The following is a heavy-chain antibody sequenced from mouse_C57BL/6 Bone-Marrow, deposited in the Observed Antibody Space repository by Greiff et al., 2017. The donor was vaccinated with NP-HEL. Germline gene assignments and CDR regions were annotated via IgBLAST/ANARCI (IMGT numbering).Heavy chain of an antibody. J-gene: IGHJ3*01. V-gene: IGHV1-64*01. Sequence: VKLQQPGAELVKPGASVKLSCKASGYTFTSYWMHWVKQRPGQGLEWIGMIHPNSGSTNYNEKFKSKATLTVDKSSSTAYMQLSSLTSEDSAVYYCARGGGYYYGSSYVWFAYWGQGTLVTVSA. CDR2: IHPNSGST. D-gene: IGHD1-1*01. CDR3: ARGGGYYYGSSYVWFAY. CDR1: GYTFTSYW.